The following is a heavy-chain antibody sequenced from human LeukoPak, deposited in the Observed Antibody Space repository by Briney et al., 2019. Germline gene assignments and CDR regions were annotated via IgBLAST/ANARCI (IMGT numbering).Heavy chain of an antibody. CDR3: ARARGDVCYLAHDY. V-gene: IGHV3-23*01. D-gene: IGHD2-15*01. Sequence: GGSLRLSCAASGFTFSTHAMRWVRQAPGKGPECISGISGDSVYTYYADSVKGRFTISRDNSANTLFLQMNSLRAEDSAIYYCARARGDVCYLAHDYWGQGTLVTVPS. J-gene: IGHJ4*02. CDR2: ISGDSVYT. CDR1: GFTFSTHA.